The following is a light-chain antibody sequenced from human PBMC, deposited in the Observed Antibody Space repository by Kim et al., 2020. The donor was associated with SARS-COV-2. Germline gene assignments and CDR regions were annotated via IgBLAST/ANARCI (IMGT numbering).Light chain of an antibody. V-gene: IGLV1-44*01. CDR2: SDN. CDR3: AAWDDSLNGPV. CDR1: SSNIGRKS. Sequence: QSVLTQPPSASGTPGQRVTISCSGSSSNIGRKSVNWYRHLPGTSPKLLIYSDNQRPSGVPDRVSGSKSGTSASLAISGLQFEDEADYYCAAWDDSLNGPVFGGGTKLTVL. J-gene: IGLJ3*02.